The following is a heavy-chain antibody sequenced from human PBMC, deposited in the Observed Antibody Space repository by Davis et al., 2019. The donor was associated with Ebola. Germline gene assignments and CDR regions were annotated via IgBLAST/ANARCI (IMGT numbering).Heavy chain of an antibody. CDR1: GFTFSNAW. V-gene: IGHV3-15*01. J-gene: IGHJ3*02. D-gene: IGHD6-19*01. CDR3: ATGTAVPAVHAFNI. Sequence: PGGSLRLSCAASGFTFSNAWMSWVRQAPGKGLEWVGRMKGKTDGWTTRYAAPAKGRFTISRDDSENTVFLQMNSLRIEDTAVYYCATGTAVPAVHAFNIWGQGTMVTVSS. CDR2: MKGKTDGWTT.